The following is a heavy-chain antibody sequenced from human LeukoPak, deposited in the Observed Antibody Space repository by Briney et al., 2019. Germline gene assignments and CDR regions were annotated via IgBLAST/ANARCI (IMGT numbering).Heavy chain of an antibody. J-gene: IGHJ4*02. V-gene: IGHV3-30*04. CDR3: ANSGLNRFEY. D-gene: IGHD2-15*01. Sequence: GGSLRLSCAASGFTFSSYAMRWVRQAPGKGLEWVAVISYDGSNKYYADSVKGRFTISRDNSKNTLYLQMNSLRADDTAVYYCANSGLNRFEYWGQGALVTVSS. CDR2: ISYDGSNK. CDR1: GFTFSSYA.